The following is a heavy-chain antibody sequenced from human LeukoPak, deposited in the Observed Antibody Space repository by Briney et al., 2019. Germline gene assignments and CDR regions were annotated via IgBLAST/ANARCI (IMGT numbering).Heavy chain of an antibody. Sequence: GGSLRLSCAASGFTFSSYEMNWVRQAPGQGMERVSYISSSGSTIYYADSVKGRFTISRDNAKNSLYLQMNSLIAEDTAVYYCAREPYGDYAGGGFDYWGQGTLVTVSS. CDR2: ISSSGSTI. J-gene: IGHJ4*02. CDR1: GFTFSSYE. CDR3: AREPYGDYAGGGFDY. V-gene: IGHV3-48*03. D-gene: IGHD4-17*01.